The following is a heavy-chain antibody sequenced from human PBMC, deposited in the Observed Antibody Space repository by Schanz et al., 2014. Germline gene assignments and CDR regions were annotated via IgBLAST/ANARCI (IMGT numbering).Heavy chain of an antibody. CDR2: IVPIAGIT. CDR1: GGTFSTYP. CDR3: ARGPSQGYSYGHNIGAYYYGMDV. J-gene: IGHJ6*02. D-gene: IGHD5-18*01. V-gene: IGHV1-69*04. Sequence: QVQLVHSGAEVKKPGSSMKVSRKASGGTFSTYPINWLRQAPGQGLEWMGRIVPIAGITNYAQRFQGRVTITADKSTSTASMELSSLRSEDTAVYYCARGPSQGYSYGHNIGAYYYGMDVWGQGTTVTVSS.